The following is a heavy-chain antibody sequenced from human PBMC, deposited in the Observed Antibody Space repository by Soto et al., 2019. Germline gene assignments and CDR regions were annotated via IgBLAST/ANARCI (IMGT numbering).Heavy chain of an antibody. CDR2: IKFDGSEE. CDR3: VKDGGYCSSTTCYSPRNHYFDS. V-gene: IGHV3-7*03. Sequence: PGGTLRLSCAASGFTFRDYWMSWVRQAPGKGPEWVANIKFDGSEEQYVDSVKGRFSISRDNSRNSLFLQMNSLRAGDTAVYYCVKDGGYCSSTTCYSPRNHYFDSWGQGTLVTSPQ. D-gene: IGHD2-2*01. CDR1: GFTFRDYW. J-gene: IGHJ4*02.